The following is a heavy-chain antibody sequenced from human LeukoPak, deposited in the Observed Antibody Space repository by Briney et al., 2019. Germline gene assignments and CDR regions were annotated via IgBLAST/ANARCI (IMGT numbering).Heavy chain of an antibody. CDR2: ISSSSSYI. J-gene: IGHJ4*02. CDR1: GFTFSSYS. D-gene: IGHD2-15*01. CDR3: ARGGQYCSGGSCYSTFDY. Sequence: PGGSLRLSCAASGFTFSSYSTNWVRQAPGKGLEWVSSISSSSSYIYYADSVKGRFTISRDNAKNSLYLQMNSLRAEDTAVYYCARGGQYCSGGSCYSTFDYWGQGTLVTVSS. V-gene: IGHV3-21*01.